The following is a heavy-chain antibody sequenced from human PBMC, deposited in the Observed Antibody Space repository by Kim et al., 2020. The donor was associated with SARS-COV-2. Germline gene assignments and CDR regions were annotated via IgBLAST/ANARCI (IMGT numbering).Heavy chain of an antibody. CDR2: IIPIFGTA. V-gene: IGHV1-69*13. CDR3: VTSPPYSGYDGGTVFDY. J-gene: IGHJ4*02. Sequence: SVKVSCKASGGTFSSYAISWVRQAPGQGLEWMGGIIPIFGTANYAQKFQGRVTITADESTSTAYMELSSLRSEDTAVYYCVTSPPYSGYDGGTVFDYWGQGTLVTVSS. D-gene: IGHD5-12*01. CDR1: GGTFSSYA.